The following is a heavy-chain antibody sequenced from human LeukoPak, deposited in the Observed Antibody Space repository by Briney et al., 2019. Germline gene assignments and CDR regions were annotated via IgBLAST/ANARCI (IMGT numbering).Heavy chain of an antibody. CDR3: AIVDRGSYSRGWYKHFDY. V-gene: IGHV1-8*03. CDR1: GYTFTSYD. D-gene: IGHD6-19*01. CDR2: INPNSVNT. J-gene: IGHJ4*02. Sequence: ASVKVSCKASGYTFTSYDINWVRQATGQGLEWRGWINPNSVNTGYAHKFQGRVTITRNTSISTAYMELSSLRSEDTAVYYCAIVDRGSYSRGWYKHFDYWGQGTLVTVSS.